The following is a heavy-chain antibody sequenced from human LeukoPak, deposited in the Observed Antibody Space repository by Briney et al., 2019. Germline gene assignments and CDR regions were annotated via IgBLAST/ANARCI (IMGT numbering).Heavy chain of an antibody. Sequence: GTSLRLSCAASGFVFSAYGMHWVRQAPGKGLEWVAVIWSHGNTKKYADSVTGRFTISRDNSKNTLYLEMNTLRAEDTAVYYCARDDDYDDHNTFDMWGHGTMVTVSS. CDR2: IWSHGNTK. J-gene: IGHJ3*02. CDR3: ARDDDYDDHNTFDM. D-gene: IGHD4-17*01. CDR1: GFVFSAYG. V-gene: IGHV3-33*01.